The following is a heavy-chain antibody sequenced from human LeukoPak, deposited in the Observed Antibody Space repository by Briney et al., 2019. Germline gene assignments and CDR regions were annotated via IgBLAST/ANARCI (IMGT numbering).Heavy chain of an antibody. J-gene: IGHJ4*02. V-gene: IGHV3-21*01. CDR2: ISSSSSYI. CDR1: GFTFSSYS. Sequence: GGSLRLSCAASGFTFSSYSMNWVRQAPGKGLEWVSSISSSSSYIYYADSVKGRFTISRDNAKNSLYLQMNSLRAEDTGVYYCAKVLSVGRGSRIDYWGQGTLVTVSS. D-gene: IGHD3-16*01. CDR3: AKVLSVGRGSRIDY.